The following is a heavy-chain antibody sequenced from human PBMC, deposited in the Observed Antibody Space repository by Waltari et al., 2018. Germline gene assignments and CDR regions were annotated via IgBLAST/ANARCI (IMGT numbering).Heavy chain of an antibody. CDR1: GSSISVFY. D-gene: IGHD2-15*01. CDR2: ASASGST. V-gene: IGHV4-4*07. CDR3: VREKGGLGGWFDP. J-gene: IGHJ5*02. Sequence: QVHLKASGPALVKPSETLSLTCTVSGSSISVFYWSWIRQPAGKGLEWVGRASASGSTNYNPSLKSRITMAADTSRNQFSLTLTDGTAADTAMYYCVREKGGLGGWFDPWGQGIQVTVSS.